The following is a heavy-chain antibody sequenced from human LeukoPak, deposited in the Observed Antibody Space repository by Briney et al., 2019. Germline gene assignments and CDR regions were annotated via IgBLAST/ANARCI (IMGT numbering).Heavy chain of an antibody. J-gene: IGHJ6*03. CDR3: ARAMGHKVRGYYYYYMDV. D-gene: IGHD3-10*01. Sequence: PGGSLRLSCAASGFTFNNYGMHWIRQAPGKGLEWVAFIPYDGSNKYYSDSVKGRFTISKDNSKTTLYLQMNSLRDEDTAVYYCARAMGHKVRGYYYYYMDVWGKGTTVTISS. V-gene: IGHV3-30*12. CDR1: GFTFNNYG. CDR2: IPYDGSNK.